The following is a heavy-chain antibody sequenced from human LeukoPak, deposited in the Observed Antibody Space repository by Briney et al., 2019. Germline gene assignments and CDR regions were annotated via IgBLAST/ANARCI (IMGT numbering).Heavy chain of an antibody. V-gene: IGHV4-59*01. CDR1: GGSISSYY. D-gene: IGHD3-16*02. CDR3: ARAMDDYVWGSYRTFDP. J-gene: IGHJ5*02. CDR2: IYYSGST. Sequence: SETLSLTCTVSGGSISSYYWSWIRQPPGKGLEWIGYIYYSGSTNYNPSLKSRVTISVDTSKNHFSLTLSSVTAADTAVYYCARAMDDYVWGSYRTFDPWGQETLVTVSS.